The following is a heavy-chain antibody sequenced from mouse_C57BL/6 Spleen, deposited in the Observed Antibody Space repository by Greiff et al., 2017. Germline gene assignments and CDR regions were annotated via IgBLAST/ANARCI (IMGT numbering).Heavy chain of an antibody. V-gene: IGHV1-59*01. Sequence: QVQLQQPGAELVRPGTSVKLSCKASGYTFTSYWMHWVKQRPGQGLEWIGVIDPSDSYTKYNQKFKGKATLTVDTSSSTAYMQLSSLTSEDSAVYYGARERGGPMDYWGQGTSVTVSS. D-gene: IGHD6-1*01. CDR1: GYTFTSYW. CDR3: ARERGGPMDY. CDR2: IDPSDSYT. J-gene: IGHJ4*01.